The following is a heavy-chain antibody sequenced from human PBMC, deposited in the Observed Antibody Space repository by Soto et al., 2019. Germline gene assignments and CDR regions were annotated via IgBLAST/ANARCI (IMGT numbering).Heavy chain of an antibody. CDR1: GFTFSSYS. V-gene: IGHV3-21*01. Sequence: GGSLRLSCAASGFTFSSYSMNWVRQAPGKGLEWVSSISSSRSYIYYAGSVKGRFTISRDNAKNSLYLQKNSLRAEDTAVYCCARDELERRVAAFEIWGQRTMVSVS. D-gene: IGHD1-1*01. J-gene: IGHJ3*02. CDR3: ARDELERRVAAFEI. CDR2: ISSSRSYI.